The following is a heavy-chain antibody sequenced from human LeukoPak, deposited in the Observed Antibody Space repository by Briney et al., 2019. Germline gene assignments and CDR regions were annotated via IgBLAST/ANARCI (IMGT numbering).Heavy chain of an antibody. CDR2: IYYSGST. CDR3: ARGGYYYEADY. V-gene: IGHV4-30-4*01. CDR1: GGSISSGDYY. Sequence: SETLSLTCTVSGGSISSGDYYWSWIRQPPGKGLEWIGYIYYSGSTYYNLSLKSRVTISVDTSKNQFSLKLSSVTAADTAVYYCARGGYYYEADYWGQGTLVTVSS. D-gene: IGHD3-22*01. J-gene: IGHJ4*02.